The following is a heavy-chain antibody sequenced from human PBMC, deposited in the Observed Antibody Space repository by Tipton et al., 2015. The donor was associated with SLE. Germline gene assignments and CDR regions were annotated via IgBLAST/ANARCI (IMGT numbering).Heavy chain of an antibody. V-gene: IGHV3-23*01. Sequence: SLRLSCAASGFTFSTYAMSWVRQAPGMGLEWVSGISGSGGATYYADSVKGRFTISRENSRNRLYLQMNSLRADDMAVYYCAKGLKYSNGRNDYFDYWGRGILVTVSS. CDR3: AKGLKYSNGRNDYFDY. J-gene: IGHJ4*02. CDR1: GFTFSTYA. CDR2: ISGSGGAT. D-gene: IGHD2/OR15-2a*01.